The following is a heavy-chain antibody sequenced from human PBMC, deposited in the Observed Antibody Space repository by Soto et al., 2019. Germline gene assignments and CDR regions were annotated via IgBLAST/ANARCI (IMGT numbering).Heavy chain of an antibody. J-gene: IGHJ6*02. CDR1: GGSFSGYY. CDR3: ARGFGGDYGDYYYYYYGMDV. D-gene: IGHD4-17*01. V-gene: IGHV4-34*01. CDR2: INHSGST. Sequence: SETLSLTCAVYGGSFSGYYWSWIRQPPGKGLEWIGEINHSGSTNYNPSLKSRVTISVDTSKNQFSLKLSSVTAADTAVYYCARGFGGDYGDYYYYYYGMDVWGQGTTVTVSS.